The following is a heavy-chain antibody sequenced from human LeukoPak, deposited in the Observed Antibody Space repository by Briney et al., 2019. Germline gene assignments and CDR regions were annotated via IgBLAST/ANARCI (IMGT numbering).Heavy chain of an antibody. V-gene: IGHV4-4*07. CDR1: GDSLSSYF. J-gene: IGHJ5*02. Sequence: SETLSLTCIVSGDSLSSYFWSWIREPAGKGLEFIGRMYTSGSTHYNPSLKSRVTLSVDTSKNQFSLKLSSMTAADTAVYYCARDSGYDLTWGQGTLVTVSS. CDR3: ARDSGYDLT. D-gene: IGHD5-12*01. CDR2: MYTSGST.